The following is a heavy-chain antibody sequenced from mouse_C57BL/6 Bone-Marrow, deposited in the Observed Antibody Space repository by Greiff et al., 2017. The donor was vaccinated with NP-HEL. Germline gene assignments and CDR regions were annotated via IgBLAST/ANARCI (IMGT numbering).Heavy chain of an antibody. CDR2: INYDGSST. V-gene: IGHV5-16*01. CDR3: ARDHCSSLYWYFDV. CDR1: GFTFSDYY. Sequence: EVKLVESEGGLVQPGSSMKLSCTASGFTFSDYYMAWVRQVPEKGLEWVANINYDGSSTYYLDSLKSRFIISRDNAKNILYLQMSSLKSEDTATYYCARDHCSSLYWYFDVWGTGTTVTVSS. J-gene: IGHJ1*03. D-gene: IGHD1-1*01.